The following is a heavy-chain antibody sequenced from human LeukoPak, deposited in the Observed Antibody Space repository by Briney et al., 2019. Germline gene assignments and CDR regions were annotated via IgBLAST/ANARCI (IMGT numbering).Heavy chain of an antibody. CDR2: IFYSGST. V-gene: IGHV4-39*07. J-gene: IGHJ5*02. CDR1: SGSISTSNYY. CDR3: ARALLAYCGGDCNNWFDP. Sequence: SETLSLTCTVSSGSISTSNYYWGWVRQPPGRALEWIGNIFYSGSTYYSPSLKSRVTISLDTSKNQFSLKLSSVTAADTAVYYCARALLAYCGGDCNNWFDPWGQGTLVTVSS. D-gene: IGHD2-21*02.